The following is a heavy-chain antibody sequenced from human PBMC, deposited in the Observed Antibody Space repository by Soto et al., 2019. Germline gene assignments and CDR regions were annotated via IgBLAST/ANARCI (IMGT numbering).Heavy chain of an antibody. CDR1: GYRFSSYW. CDR3: ARQDSSNWYGRGADY. D-gene: IGHD6-13*01. Sequence: GESLKISCRGSGYRFSSYWVTWVRQMPGKGLEWVGKIDPGDSYNTYNPSFQGHVTISVDRSINTAYLEWSGLKASDTAIYYCARQDSSNWYGRGADYWGQGTLVTVSS. V-gene: IGHV5-10-1*01. CDR2: IDPGDSYN. J-gene: IGHJ4*02.